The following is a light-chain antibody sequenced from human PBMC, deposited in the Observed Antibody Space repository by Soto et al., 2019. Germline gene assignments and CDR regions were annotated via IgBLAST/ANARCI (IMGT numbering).Light chain of an antibody. V-gene: IGLV2-14*01. CDR3: NSMTTSSSSRFV. J-gene: IGLJ1*01. CDR2: DVN. Sequence: QSALTQPASVSGSPGQSITISCTGTSSDIGRYEYVSWYQQYPGKAPKLIIHDVNNRPSGVSNRFSGSKSGNTASLTISGLQADDEEDYYCNSMTTSSSSRFVFGTGTKLTVL. CDR1: SSDIGRYEY.